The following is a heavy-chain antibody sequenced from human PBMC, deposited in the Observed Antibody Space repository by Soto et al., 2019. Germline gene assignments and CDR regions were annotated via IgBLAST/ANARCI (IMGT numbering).Heavy chain of an antibody. J-gene: IGHJ3*02. D-gene: IGHD3-22*01. V-gene: IGHV3-30-3*01. CDR2: ISYDGSNK. Sequence: GGSLRLSCAASGFTFSSYAMHWVRQAPGKGLEWVAVISYDGSNKYYADSVKGRFTISRDNSKNTLYLQMNSLRAEDTAVYYCARRKAYYYDSSGYSEAFDIWGQGTMVTVSS. CDR1: GFTFSSYA. CDR3: ARRKAYYYDSSGYSEAFDI.